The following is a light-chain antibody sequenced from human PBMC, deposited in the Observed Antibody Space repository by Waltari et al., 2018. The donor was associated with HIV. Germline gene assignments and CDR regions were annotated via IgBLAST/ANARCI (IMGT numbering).Light chain of an antibody. Sequence: DIQRLQVLFTLSAAVGDRVTHTCRAGQSSGSWLAWYQQKPGRAPKILIYKASNLESGVPSRFSGSGYGTSFSLTISSLQPEDFATYYCQQYKDFPITFGGGTKVEIK. CDR3: QQYKDFPIT. V-gene: IGKV1-5*03. CDR2: KAS. CDR1: QSSGSW. J-gene: IGKJ4*01.